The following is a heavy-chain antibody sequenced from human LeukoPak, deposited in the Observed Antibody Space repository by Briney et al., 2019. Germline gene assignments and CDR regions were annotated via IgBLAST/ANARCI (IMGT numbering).Heavy chain of an antibody. CDR1: GFTFNSYG. Sequence: GGSLRLSCAASGFTFNSYGMHWVRQAPGKGLEWVAVIWYDGSNKYYRDSVKGRFTISRDNSENTLYLQMNSLGAEDTAVYYCARVSYYDSSGYYFLSYVDYWGQGTLVTVSS. D-gene: IGHD3-22*01. CDR3: ARVSYYDSSGYYFLSYVDY. J-gene: IGHJ4*02. CDR2: IWYDGSNK. V-gene: IGHV3-33*01.